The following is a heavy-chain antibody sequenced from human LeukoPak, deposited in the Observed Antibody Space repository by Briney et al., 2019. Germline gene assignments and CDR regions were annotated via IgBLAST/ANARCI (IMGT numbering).Heavy chain of an antibody. Sequence: GGSLRLSCTGSGFIFGDYAMSWVRQAPGKGLEWVGFIRSKTHGGTTEFAAPVKGRFSISRDDSKRIAYLQMNSLKTEDTAVYYCTRDGIPETNWSGYYIDYWGQGTLVTVSS. CDR2: IRSKTHGGTT. J-gene: IGHJ4*02. CDR3: TRDGIPETNWSGYYIDY. V-gene: IGHV3-49*04. CDR1: GFIFGDYA. D-gene: IGHD3-3*01.